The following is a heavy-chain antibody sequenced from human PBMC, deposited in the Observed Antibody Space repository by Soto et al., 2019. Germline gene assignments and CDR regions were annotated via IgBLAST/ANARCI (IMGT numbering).Heavy chain of an antibody. Sequence: PSETLSLTCAVYGGSFSGYYWSWIRQPPGKGLEWIGEINHSGSTNYNPSLKSRVTISVDTSKNQFSLKLSSVTAADTAVYYCARDYIAVAGTSGDYWGQGTLVTVSS. V-gene: IGHV4-34*01. J-gene: IGHJ4*02. CDR2: INHSGST. CDR3: ARDYIAVAGTSGDY. CDR1: GGSFSGYY. D-gene: IGHD6-19*01.